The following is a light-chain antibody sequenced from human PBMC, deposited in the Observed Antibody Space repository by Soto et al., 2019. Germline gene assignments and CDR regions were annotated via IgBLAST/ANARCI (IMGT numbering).Light chain of an antibody. CDR2: KAS. V-gene: IGKV1-5*03. Sequence: DIQMTHSPSTLSASVGDRVTITCRASPSISSWLAWYQQKPGKAPKLLIYKASSLESGVPSRFSGSGSGTEFTLTISSLQPDDFATYYCQQYNSYDFTFGPGTKVDIK. CDR1: PSISSW. J-gene: IGKJ3*01. CDR3: QQYNSYDFT.